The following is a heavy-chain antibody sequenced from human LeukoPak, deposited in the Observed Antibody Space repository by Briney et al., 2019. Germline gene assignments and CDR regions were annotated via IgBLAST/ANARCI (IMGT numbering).Heavy chain of an antibody. Sequence: SETLSLTCTVSGGSISSSSYYWGWIRPPPGKGLEWIGSIDDSGSTYYNPSLKSRVTISVDTSKNQFSLKLSSVTAADTAVYYCARLGNDYGDTDNNYYYYYMDVWGKGTTVTVSS. J-gene: IGHJ6*03. V-gene: IGHV4-39*01. CDR2: IDDSGST. CDR1: GGSISSSSYY. D-gene: IGHD4-17*01. CDR3: ARLGNDYGDTDNNYYYYYMDV.